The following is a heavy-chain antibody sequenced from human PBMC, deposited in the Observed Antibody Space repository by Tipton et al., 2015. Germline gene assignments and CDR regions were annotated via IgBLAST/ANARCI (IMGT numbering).Heavy chain of an antibody. CDR3: AREVDFDWTIRGAFDI. Sequence: QVQLVQSGAEVKKPGSSVKVSCKASGGTLGNDIINWVRQAPGQGPEWMGGIIPMFGVANYAQNFQGRITITADESTSTAYVELSSLKSEDTAVYYCAREVDFDWTIRGAFDIWGQGTMVTVSS. D-gene: IGHD3-9*01. V-gene: IGHV1-69*01. CDR1: GGTLGNDI. CDR2: IIPMFGVA. J-gene: IGHJ3*02.